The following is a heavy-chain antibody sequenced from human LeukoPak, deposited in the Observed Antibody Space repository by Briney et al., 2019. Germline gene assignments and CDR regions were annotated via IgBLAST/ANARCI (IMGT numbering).Heavy chain of an antibody. D-gene: IGHD5-12*01. Sequence: GESLKISCKGSGYSFTSYWIGWVRQMPGKGLGWMGIIYPGDSDTRYSPSFQGQVTISADKSISTAYLQWSSLKASDTAMYYCARRDQDYSGSGRWFDPWGQGTLVTVSS. CDR2: IYPGDSDT. CDR1: GYSFTSYW. J-gene: IGHJ5*02. CDR3: ARRDQDYSGSGRWFDP. V-gene: IGHV5-51*01.